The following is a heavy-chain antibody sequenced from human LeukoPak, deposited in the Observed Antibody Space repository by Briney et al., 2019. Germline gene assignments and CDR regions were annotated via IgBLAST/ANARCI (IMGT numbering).Heavy chain of an antibody. D-gene: IGHD4-11*01. CDR3: ARDHSNYVPYFDY. CDR2: IKQDGSEK. V-gene: IGHV3-7*01. J-gene: IGHJ4*02. Sequence: PGGSLRLSCAASGFPISTNGMSWVRQAPGKGLEWVANIKQDGSEKYYVDSVKGRFTISRDNAKNSLYLQMNSLRAEDTAVYYCARDHSNYVPYFDYWGQGTLVTVSS. CDR1: GFPISTNG.